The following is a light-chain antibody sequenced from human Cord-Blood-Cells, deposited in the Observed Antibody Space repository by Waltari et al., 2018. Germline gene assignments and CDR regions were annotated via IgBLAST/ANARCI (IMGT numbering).Light chain of an antibody. J-gene: IGLJ3*02. V-gene: IGLV1-40*01. CDR2: GNS. CDR3: QSYDSSLSGWV. CDR1: SSNTGDRYD. Sequence: HSVLTQPPSVSAAPGQRLTIPSTGRSSNTGDRYDEHWDQQLPRTPPKLLIYGNSNRPSGVPDRFSGSKSGTSASLAITGLQAEDEADYYCQSYDSSLSGWVFGGGTKLTVL.